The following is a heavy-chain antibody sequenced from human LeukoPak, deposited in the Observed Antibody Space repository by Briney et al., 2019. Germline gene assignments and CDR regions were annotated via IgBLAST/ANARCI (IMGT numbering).Heavy chain of an antibody. CDR3: ARDIHCSGGSCYPNDAFDI. J-gene: IGHJ3*02. V-gene: IGHV4-59*01. Sequence: SETLSLTCTVSGGSISSYYWSWIRQPPGKGLEWTGYIYYSGSTNYNPSLKSRVTISVDTSKNQFSLKLSSVTAADTAVYYCARDIHCSGGSCYPNDAFDIWGQGTMVTVSA. CDR1: GGSISSYY. CDR2: IYYSGST. D-gene: IGHD2-15*01.